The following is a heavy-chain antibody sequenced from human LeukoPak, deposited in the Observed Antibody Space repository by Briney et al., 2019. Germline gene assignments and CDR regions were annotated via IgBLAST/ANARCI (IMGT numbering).Heavy chain of an antibody. V-gene: IGHV1-18*01. D-gene: IGHD3-22*01. J-gene: IGHJ6*02. CDR3: ARQHSSGYYSPHYYYGMDV. CDR2: ISAYNGNT. CDR1: GYTFTSYG. Sequence: ASVQVSCKASGYTFTSYGISWVRQAPGQGLEWMGWISAYNGNTKYVQKLQGRVTMTTDSSTSTAYMELRSLTSDDTAVYYCARQHSSGYYSPHYYYGMDVWGQGTTVTVSS.